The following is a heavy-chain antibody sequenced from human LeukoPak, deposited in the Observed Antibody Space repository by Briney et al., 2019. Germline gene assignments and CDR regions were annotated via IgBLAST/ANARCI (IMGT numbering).Heavy chain of an antibody. V-gene: IGHV3-53*01. J-gene: IGHJ4*02. Sequence: GGSLRLSCAASGFTVSSNYMSWVRQAPGKGLEWVSVIYSGGSTYYADSVKGRFTISRDNSKNTLYLQMNSLRAEDTAVCYCARGSDRVWGAYYFDYWGQGTLVTVSS. CDR3: ARGSDRVWGAYYFDY. D-gene: IGHD3-16*01. CDR2: IYSGGST. CDR1: GFTVSSNY.